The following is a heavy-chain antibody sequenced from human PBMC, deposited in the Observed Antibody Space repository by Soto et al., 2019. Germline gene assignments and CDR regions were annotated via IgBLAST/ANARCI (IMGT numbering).Heavy chain of an antibody. CDR1: GGSISRSSYY. D-gene: IGHD2-15*01. CDR3: ARHRPGSGGSCYDY. V-gene: IGHV4-61*05. Sequence: PSETLSLTCTVSGGSISRSSYYWGWIRQPPGKGLEWIGNIYYSGSTNYNPSLKSRVTISVDTSKNQFSLKLSSVTAADTAVYYCARHRPGSGGSCYDYWGQGTLVTVSS. J-gene: IGHJ4*02. CDR2: IYYSGST.